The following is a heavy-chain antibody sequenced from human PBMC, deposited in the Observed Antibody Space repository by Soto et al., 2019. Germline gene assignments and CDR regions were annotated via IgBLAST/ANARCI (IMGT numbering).Heavy chain of an antibody. J-gene: IGHJ4*02. Sequence: QVHLKESGPGVVKPSETLSLTCTVSGGSISANYWCWIRQPPGRGLEWIGYISDSGNTKYNPSLMSRDAISVDMSRNQFFLMLSSVTAADTAVYYCTRTPRGSLWNYCWGQGTLVTVSS. CDR1: GGSISANY. D-gene: IGHD2-21*01. CDR2: ISDSGNT. CDR3: TRTPRGSLWNYC. V-gene: IGHV4-59*01.